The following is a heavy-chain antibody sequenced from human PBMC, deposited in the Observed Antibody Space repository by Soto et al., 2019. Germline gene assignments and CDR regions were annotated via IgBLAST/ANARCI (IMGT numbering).Heavy chain of an antibody. CDR3: AKDEGGIGDWGDAFDI. J-gene: IGHJ3*02. V-gene: IGHV3-23*01. CDR1: GFTFSSYA. D-gene: IGHD3-10*01. CDR2: ISGSGGST. Sequence: GGSLRLSCAASGFTFSSYAMSWVRQAPGKGLEWVSAISGSGGSTYYADSVKGRFTISRDNSKNTLYLQMNSLRAEDTAVYYCAKDEGGIGDWGDAFDIWGQGTMVTVSS.